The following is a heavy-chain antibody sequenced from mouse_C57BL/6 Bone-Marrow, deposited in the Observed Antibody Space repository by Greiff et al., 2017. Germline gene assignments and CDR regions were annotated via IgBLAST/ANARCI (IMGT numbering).Heavy chain of an antibody. CDR3: ARSYDYDDYTMDY. Sequence: QVQLQQSGTVLARPGASVKLSCKASGYTFTNYWMHWVKQRPGQGLEWIGMMHPNGGSPDYNEKFKSEATLSVDKSSRTAYMELSSLTSEDSAVYYCARSYDYDDYTMDYWGQGTSVTVSS. J-gene: IGHJ4*01. CDR2: MHPNGGSP. D-gene: IGHD2-4*01. V-gene: IGHV1-64*01. CDR1: GYTFTNYW.